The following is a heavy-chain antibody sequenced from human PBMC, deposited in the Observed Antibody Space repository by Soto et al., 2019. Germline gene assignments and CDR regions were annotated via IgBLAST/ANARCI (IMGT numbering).Heavy chain of an antibody. Sequence: QMQMQESGPRLVKPSETLSLSCTVSGASIIDSYWSWIRQPPEKGLEWIGYIYFNGVARYNPSLKSRATISRDTSKNEFSLKLTSVTAADTAIYYCARGDSDLAVSEAAYWGRGTLVTVSS. CDR2: IYFNGVA. J-gene: IGHJ1*01. D-gene: IGHD2-15*01. CDR3: ARGDSDLAVSEAAY. CDR1: GASIIDSY. V-gene: IGHV4-59*01.